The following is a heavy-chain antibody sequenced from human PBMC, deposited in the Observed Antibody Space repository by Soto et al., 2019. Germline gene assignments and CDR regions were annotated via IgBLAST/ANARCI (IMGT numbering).Heavy chain of an antibody. V-gene: IGHV1-2*04. D-gene: IGHD4-17*01. CDR1: GYTFTGYY. CDR3: ARDSWATVTTSGPFDY. CDR2: INPNSGGT. J-gene: IGHJ4*02. Sequence: ASVKVSCKASGYTFTGYYMHWVRQAPGQGLEWMGWINPNSGGTNYAQKFQGWVTMTRDTSISTAYMELSRLRSDDTAVYYCARDSWATVTTSGPFDYWGQGTLVTVSS.